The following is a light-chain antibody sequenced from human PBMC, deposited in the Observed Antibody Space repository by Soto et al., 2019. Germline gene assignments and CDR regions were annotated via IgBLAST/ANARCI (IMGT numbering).Light chain of an antibody. CDR1: QSISSK. CDR3: QQYNNWLSWT. CDR2: GAV. Sequence: EVVMTQSPAVLSVSPGETATLSCRASQSISSKLAWYQQKPGQAPRLLIYGAVTRATGIPARFSGSGSTTDFTLTISSLHSEDCAVYYCQQYNNWLSWTFGHGTKVEIK. J-gene: IGKJ1*01. V-gene: IGKV3-15*01.